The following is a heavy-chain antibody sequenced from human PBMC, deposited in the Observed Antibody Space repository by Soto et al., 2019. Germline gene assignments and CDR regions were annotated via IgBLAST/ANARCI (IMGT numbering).Heavy chain of an antibody. CDR2: IWYDGSNK. D-gene: IGHD6-6*01. V-gene: IGHV3-33*01. J-gene: IGHJ4*02. CDR1: GFTFSSYG. CDR3: ARLGEYSSPYDIYYFDY. Sequence: GGSLRLSCAASGFTFSSYGMHWVRQAPGKGLEWVAVIWYDGSNKYYADSVKGRFTISRDNSKNTLYLQMNSLRAEDTAVYYCARLGEYSSPYDIYYFDYWGQGTLVTVSS.